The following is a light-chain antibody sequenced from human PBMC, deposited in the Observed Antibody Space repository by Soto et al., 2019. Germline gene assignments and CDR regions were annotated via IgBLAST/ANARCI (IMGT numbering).Light chain of an antibody. CDR3: LQVHNFFWT. J-gene: IGKJ1*01. V-gene: IGKV1-6*01. CDR1: QDIRNY. CDR2: GAS. Sequence: KMTQSPSSLPAPVGDRVTIACRASQDIRNYLAWYQQKPGKAPKLLIYGASIVQSGVPSRFVGSGSGTEFTLTISSLQPEDSASYFCLQVHNFFWTFGQGTKMDI.